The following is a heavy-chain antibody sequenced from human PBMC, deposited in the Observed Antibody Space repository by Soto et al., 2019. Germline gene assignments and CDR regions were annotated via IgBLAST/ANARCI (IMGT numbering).Heavy chain of an antibody. J-gene: IGHJ3*02. CDR1: GFTFSSYS. V-gene: IGHV3-21*01. D-gene: IGHD6-13*01. Sequence: EVQLVESGGGLVKPGGSLRLSCAASGFTFSSYSMNWVRQAPGKGLEWVSSISSSSSYIYYADSVKGRFTISRDNAKNSLYLQMNSLRAEDTAVYYCARDLAAAGMGHDAFDSWGQGTMVTVSS. CDR3: ARDLAAAGMGHDAFDS. CDR2: ISSSSSYI.